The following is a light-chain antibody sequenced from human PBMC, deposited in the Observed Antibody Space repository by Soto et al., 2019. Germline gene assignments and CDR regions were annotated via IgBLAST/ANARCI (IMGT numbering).Light chain of an antibody. CDR2: DAS. J-gene: IGKJ4*01. V-gene: IGKV1-33*01. Sequence: DIQMTQSPSSLSASVGDRVTITCQASQDISNYLNWYQQKPGKAPKLLIYDASNLETGVPSRFSGSRSGTDFTFTISSLQPEDIATYYCQQYDNLPTFGGGTKVAIK. CDR3: QQYDNLPT. CDR1: QDISNY.